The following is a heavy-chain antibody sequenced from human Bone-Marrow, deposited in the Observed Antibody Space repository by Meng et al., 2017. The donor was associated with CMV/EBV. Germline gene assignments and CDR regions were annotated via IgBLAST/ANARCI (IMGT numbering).Heavy chain of an antibody. CDR1: GYTFTGYY. V-gene: IGHV1-2*02. J-gene: IGHJ4*02. D-gene: IGHD2-2*01. CDR2: INPNSGGT. Sequence: QVQLGQAGAEVKKTGASVKVSCKASGYTFTGYYMHWVRQAPGQGLEWMGWINPNSGGTNYAQKFQGRVTMTRDTSISTAYMKLSRLRSDDTAVYYCARAHCSSTSCLIDYWGQGTLVTVSS. CDR3: ARAHCSSTSCLIDY.